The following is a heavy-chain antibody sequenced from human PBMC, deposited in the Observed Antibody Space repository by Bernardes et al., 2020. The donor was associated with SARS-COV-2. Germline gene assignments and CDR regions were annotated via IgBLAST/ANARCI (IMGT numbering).Heavy chain of an antibody. V-gene: IGHV3-11*06. CDR1: GFTFSNYY. D-gene: IGHD3-16*02. Sequence: GGSLRLSCAASGFTFSNYYMSWIRQAPGKGLEWVSDISCSSSNTNYADSVKGRFTISRDNAKNSLYLQMNSLRAEDTAVYYCARDPYYDIWGSYCSYYYYYGMDVWGQGTTVTVSS. CDR2: ISCSSSNT. J-gene: IGHJ6*02. CDR3: ARDPYYDIWGSYCSYYYYYGMDV.